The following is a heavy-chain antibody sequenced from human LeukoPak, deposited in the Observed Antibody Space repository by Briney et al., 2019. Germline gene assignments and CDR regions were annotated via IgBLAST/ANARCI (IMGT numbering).Heavy chain of an antibody. V-gene: IGHV3-23*01. J-gene: IGHJ4*02. D-gene: IGHD2-8*02. CDR1: GFSFSSYA. CDR2: ISGSGDVT. Sequence: GGSLRLSSAASGFSFSSYALNWVRQAPGKGLEWVSGISGSGDVTYYADSVGGRLTITRDNAKNTLYLQMNSLIVEDTAIYYCTKGATLVPQGDFEYWGQGTLVTVSS. CDR3: TKGATLVPQGDFEY.